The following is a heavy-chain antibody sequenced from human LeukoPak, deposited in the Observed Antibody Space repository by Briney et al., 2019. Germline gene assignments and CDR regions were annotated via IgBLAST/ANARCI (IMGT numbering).Heavy chain of an antibody. Sequence: SETLSLTCAVYGGSFSGCYWSWIRQPPGKGLEWIGEINHSGSTKYNPSLKSRVSISVDTSKNQFSLKLSSVTAADTAVYYCATKGSSLRTAFDIWGPGTMVSVSS. CDR1: GGSFSGCY. D-gene: IGHD6-13*01. CDR3: ATKGSSLRTAFDI. J-gene: IGHJ3*02. V-gene: IGHV4-34*01. CDR2: INHSGST.